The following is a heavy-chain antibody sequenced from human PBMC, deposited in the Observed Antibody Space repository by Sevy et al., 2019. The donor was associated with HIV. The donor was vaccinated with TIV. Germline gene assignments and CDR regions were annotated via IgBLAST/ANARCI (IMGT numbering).Heavy chain of an antibody. D-gene: IGHD7-27*01. Sequence: SETLSLTCAVSGGSISSGGYSWTWIRQPPGKGLEWIGFMYHSGSTYYNPSLKTRVTISLDRSKFQVSLKLTSVTAAEAAAYYGASVPLNWGIDAMDVWRQGTPVTVSS. CDR3: ASVPLNWGIDAMDV. J-gene: IGHJ6*02. CDR2: MYHSGST. CDR1: GGSISSGGYS. V-gene: IGHV4-30-2*01.